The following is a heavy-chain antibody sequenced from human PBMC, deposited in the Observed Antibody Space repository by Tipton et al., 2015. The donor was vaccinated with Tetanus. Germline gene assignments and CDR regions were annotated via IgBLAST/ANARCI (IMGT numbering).Heavy chain of an antibody. CDR3: ARPTRGSNGPGDFDY. V-gene: IGHV4-39*01. Sequence: TLSLTCTVSGGSISSSSYYWGWIRQPPGKGLEWIGSIYYSGSTYYNPSLKSRVTISVDTSKNQFSLKLSSVTAADTAVYYCARPTRGSNGPGDFDYWGQGTLVTVSS. J-gene: IGHJ4*02. CDR2: IYYSGST. D-gene: IGHD6-25*01. CDR1: GGSISSSSYY.